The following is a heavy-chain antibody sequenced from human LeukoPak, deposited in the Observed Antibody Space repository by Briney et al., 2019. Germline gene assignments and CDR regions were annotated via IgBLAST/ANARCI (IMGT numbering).Heavy chain of an antibody. CDR2: SSGSGGST. CDR1: GFTFSSYA. V-gene: IGHV3-23*01. J-gene: IGHJ1*01. Sequence: PGGSLRLSCAASGFTFSSYAMSWVRQAPGKGLEWVSASSGSGGSTYYADSVKGRFTISRDNSKNTLYLQMNSLRAEDTAVYYCAKGVSSSWYQYFQHWGQGTLVTVSS. D-gene: IGHD6-13*01. CDR3: AKGVSSSWYQYFQH.